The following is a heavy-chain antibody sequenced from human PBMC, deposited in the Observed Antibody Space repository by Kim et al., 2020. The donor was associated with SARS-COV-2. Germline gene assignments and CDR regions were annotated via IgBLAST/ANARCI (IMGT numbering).Heavy chain of an antibody. Sequence: GGSLRLSCAASGFTFSSYSMNWVRQAPGKGLEWLSSISSSSSYIYFADSVKGRFTISRDNAKNSLYLQMNSLRAEDTAVYYCARDNVVRGVFDYWGQGTLVTVSS. D-gene: IGHD3-10*01. CDR2: ISSSSSYI. J-gene: IGHJ4*02. CDR1: GFTFSSYS. CDR3: ARDNVVRGVFDY. V-gene: IGHV3-21*01.